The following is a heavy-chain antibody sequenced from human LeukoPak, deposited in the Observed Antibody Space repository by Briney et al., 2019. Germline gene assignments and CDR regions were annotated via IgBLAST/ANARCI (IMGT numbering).Heavy chain of an antibody. J-gene: IGHJ4*02. CDR3: AKGTMHDY. CDR1: GFTFSSDA. V-gene: IGHV3-23*01. D-gene: IGHD4/OR15-4a*01. Sequence: GGSLRLSCAASGFTFSSDAMNWVRQAPGKGLEWVSGISDTGGNPYYADSVKCRFTISRDKSKNTLDLQMNSLRAEDTAVYYCAKGTMHDYWGQGTLVTVSA. CDR2: ISDTGGNP.